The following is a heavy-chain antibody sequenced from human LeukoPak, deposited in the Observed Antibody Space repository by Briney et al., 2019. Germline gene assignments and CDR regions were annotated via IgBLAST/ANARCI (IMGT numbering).Heavy chain of an antibody. J-gene: IGHJ4*02. CDR2: INHSGST. D-gene: IGHD2-15*01. CDR3: ARVEGYCSGGSCYSEYFDY. V-gene: IGHV4-34*01. Sequence: SETLSLTCAVYGGSFSGYYWSWIRQPPGKGLEWIGEINHSGSTNYNPSLKSRVTISVDTSKNQFSLKLSSVTAADTAVYYCARVEGYCSGGSCYSEYFDYWGQGTLVTVSS. CDR1: GGSFSGYY.